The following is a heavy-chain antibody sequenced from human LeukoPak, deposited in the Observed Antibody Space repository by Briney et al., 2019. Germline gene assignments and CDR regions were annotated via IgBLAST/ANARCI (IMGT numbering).Heavy chain of an antibody. D-gene: IGHD2-2*01. Sequence: GGSLRLSCAASGFTFSSYTMNWVRQAPGKGLEWVSYITSGGSTVYYADSVKGRFTISRDNAKNSLYLQMQSPTAEDTAVYFCARVGSSSKYYYYYMDVWGKGTTVTVSS. CDR3: ARVGSSSKYYYYYMDV. CDR2: ITSGGSTV. CDR1: GFTFSSYT. V-gene: IGHV3-48*04. J-gene: IGHJ6*03.